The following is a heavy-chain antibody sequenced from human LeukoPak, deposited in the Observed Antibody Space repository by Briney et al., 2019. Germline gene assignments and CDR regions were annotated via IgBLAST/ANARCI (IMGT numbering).Heavy chain of an antibody. CDR1: GFTFSSYS. D-gene: IGHD2-21*02. V-gene: IGHV3-21*01. CDR3: ARDHPRFPSDDAFDI. J-gene: IGHJ3*02. Sequence: GGSLRLSCAASGFTFSSYSMNWVRQAPGKGLEWVSSISSSSSYIYYADSVKGRFTISRDNAKNSLYLQMNSLRAEDTAVYYCARDHPRFPSDDAFDIWGQGTMVTVSS. CDR2: ISSSSSYI.